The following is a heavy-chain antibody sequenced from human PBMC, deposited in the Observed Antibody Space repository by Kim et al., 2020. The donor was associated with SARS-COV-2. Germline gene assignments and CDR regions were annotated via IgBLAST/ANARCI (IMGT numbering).Heavy chain of an antibody. CDR3: ARDPLAEAPVAGMMGLGV. J-gene: IGHJ6*02. CDR1: ELTFSILW. D-gene: IGHD6-19*01. V-gene: IGHV3-7*05. Sequence: GGSLRLSCEASELTFSILWMNWVRQAPGKGLEWVANIKADGSEKNYVDSVKGRFTISRDNAKKSLYLEMSGLRVEDTAVYYCARDPLAEAPVAGMMGLGVWGQGTTVTVSS. CDR2: IKADGSEK.